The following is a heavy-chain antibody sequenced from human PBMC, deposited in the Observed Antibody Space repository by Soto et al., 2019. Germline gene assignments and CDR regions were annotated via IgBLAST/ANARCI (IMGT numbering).Heavy chain of an antibody. J-gene: IGHJ4*02. CDR2: ISSNGGTT. Sequence: GGSLRLSCAAPGFTFSNGAMHWVRQAPGKGLEYVSSISSNGGTTYCANSVKDRFTISRDNSKNTLYLQMGSLRAEDMAVYYCASSSRLTAPFDYWGQGTLVTVSS. CDR1: GFTFSNGA. D-gene: IGHD3-16*01. CDR3: ASSSRLTAPFDY. V-gene: IGHV3-64*01.